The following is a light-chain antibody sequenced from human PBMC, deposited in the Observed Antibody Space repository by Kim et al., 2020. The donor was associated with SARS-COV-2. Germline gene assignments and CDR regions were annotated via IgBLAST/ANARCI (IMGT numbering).Light chain of an antibody. Sequence: PGGSAALSCRGRRSSSVYVGWYQHIPGQAPRLLIYDAANRATGIPDRFNGGGSVTEFTLTIWSLGPEGFSIYYCQQRNNRPPTVTFGGGTKVGIK. CDR2: DAA. CDR3: QQRNNRPPTVT. J-gene: IGKJ4*01. V-gene: IGKV3-11*01. CDR1: RSSSVY.